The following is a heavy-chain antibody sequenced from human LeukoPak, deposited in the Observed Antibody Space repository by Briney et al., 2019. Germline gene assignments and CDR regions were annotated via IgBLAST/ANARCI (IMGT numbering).Heavy chain of an antibody. V-gene: IGHV3-74*01. J-gene: IGHJ5*02. CDR2: INGDGSST. D-gene: IGHD6-13*01. CDR1: GFTFSSYW. Sequence: GSLRLSCAASGFTFSSYWMHWVRQPPGKGLVWVSRINGDGSSTRYADSVKGRFTVSRDNAKNTLYLQMNSLRAEDTAVYYCAKVPRQHDNWFDPWGQGTLVTVSS. CDR3: AKVPRQHDNWFDP.